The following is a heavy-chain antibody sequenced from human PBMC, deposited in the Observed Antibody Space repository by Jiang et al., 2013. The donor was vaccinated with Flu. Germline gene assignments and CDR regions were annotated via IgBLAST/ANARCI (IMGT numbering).Heavy chain of an antibody. J-gene: IGHJ6*02. CDR2: IDWDDDK. V-gene: IGHV2-70*11. CDR3: ARTSRGYSYNYGMDV. Sequence: KPTQTLTLTCTFSGFSLSTSGVGVGWIRQPPGKALEWLARIDWDDDKYYSTSLKTRLTISKDTSKNQVVLTMTNMDPVDTATYYCARTSRGYSYNYGMDVWGQGTTVTVSS. D-gene: IGHD5-18*01. CDR1: GFSLSTSGVG.